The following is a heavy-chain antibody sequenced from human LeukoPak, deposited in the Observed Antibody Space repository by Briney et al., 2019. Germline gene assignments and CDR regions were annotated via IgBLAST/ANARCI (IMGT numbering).Heavy chain of an antibody. CDR2: ISAGGGDT. CDR3: AKGGQQLAKNDY. J-gene: IGHJ4*02. CDR1: GFTFRIYA. Sequence: GGSRRLSCAASGFTFRIYAVSWVRQAPGKGLEWVSSISAGGGDTYYADSVKGRFTISRDNSKNTLYLQMSSLGAEDTAVYYCAKGGQQLAKNDYWGQGTLVTVSS. D-gene: IGHD6-13*01. V-gene: IGHV3-23*01.